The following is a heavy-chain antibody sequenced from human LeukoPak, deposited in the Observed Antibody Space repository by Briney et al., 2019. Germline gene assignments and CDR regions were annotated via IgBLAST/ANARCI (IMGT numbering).Heavy chain of an antibody. D-gene: IGHD2-2*01. V-gene: IGHV4-59*01. Sequence: SETLSLTCTVSGGSISSYYWSWLRQPPAKGLEWIGYIYYSGSTNYNPSLKSRVTISVDTSKNQFSLKLSSVTAADTAVYYCARGGPRYCSSTSCYPPRYWGQGTLVTVSS. CDR2: IYYSGST. CDR3: ARGGPRYCSSTSCYPPRY. J-gene: IGHJ4*02. CDR1: GGSISSYY.